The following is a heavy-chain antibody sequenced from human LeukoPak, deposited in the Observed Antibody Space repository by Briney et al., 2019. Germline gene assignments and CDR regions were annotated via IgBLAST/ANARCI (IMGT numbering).Heavy chain of an antibody. Sequence: GASVKVSCKASGYTFTSYYMHWVRQAPGQGLEWMGIINPSGGSTSYAQKFQGRVTMTRDMSTSTVYMELSSLRSEDTAVYYCARGRIAGRLRGPPYYFDYWGQGTLVTVSS. CDR1: GYTFTSYY. CDR2: INPSGGST. V-gene: IGHV1-46*01. CDR3: ARGRIAGRLRGPPYYFDY. J-gene: IGHJ4*02. D-gene: IGHD6-6*01.